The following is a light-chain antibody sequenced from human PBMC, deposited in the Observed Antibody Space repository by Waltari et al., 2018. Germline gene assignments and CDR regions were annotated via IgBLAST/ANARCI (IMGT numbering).Light chain of an antibody. V-gene: IGKV3-20*01. J-gene: IGKJ1*01. CDR1: QSVSKY. CDR3: QKYESLPAT. Sequence: EIVLTQSPGTLSLSPGERATLSCRASQSVSKYLAWYQQKPCQAPRLLIYHASTRATGIPDRFSGSGSGTDFSLTISRLEPEDFAVYYCQKYESLPATFGQGTKVEIK. CDR2: HAS.